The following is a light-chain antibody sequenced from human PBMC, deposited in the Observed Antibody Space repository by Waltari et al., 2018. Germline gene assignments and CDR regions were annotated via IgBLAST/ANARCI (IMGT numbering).Light chain of an antibody. CDR2: DAS. CDR1: QDISNY. CDR3: QQYDNLPPYT. Sequence: DIQMTQSPSSLSASVGDRVTITCQASQDISNYLNWYQQKPGKAPKLLLYDASNLETGVPSRFSGSGSGTDFTFTISSLQTEDIATYYCQQYDNLPPYTFGQGTKLEIK. J-gene: IGKJ2*01. V-gene: IGKV1-33*01.